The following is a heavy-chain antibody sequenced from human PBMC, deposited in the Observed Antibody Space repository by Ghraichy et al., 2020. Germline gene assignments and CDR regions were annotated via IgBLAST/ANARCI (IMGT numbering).Heavy chain of an antibody. D-gene: IGHD3-3*01. CDR1: GYTFTSYD. V-gene: IGHV1-8*01. CDR2: MNPNSGNT. J-gene: IGHJ5*02. Sequence: ASVKVSCKASGYTFTSYDINWVRQATGQGLEWMGWMNPNSGNTGYAQKFQGRVTMTRNTSISTAYMELSSLRSEDTAVYYCARGGRGRAPITIFGVVRIRDPLFDPWGQGTLVTVSS. CDR3: ARGGRGRAPITIFGVVRIRDPLFDP.